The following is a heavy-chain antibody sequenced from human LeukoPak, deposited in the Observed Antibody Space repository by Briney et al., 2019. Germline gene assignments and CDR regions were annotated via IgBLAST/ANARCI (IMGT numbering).Heavy chain of an antibody. CDR3: ARVTYCGGDCYSFYYYMDV. V-gene: IGHV4-38-2*01. CDR1: GYSISSGYH. Sequence: SETLSLTCVVSGYSISSGYHWGWIRQPPGKGLEWIGSVYRSGSTYYNPSLKSRVTISVDTSKNQFSLKLSSVTAADTAVYYCARVTYCGGDCYSFYYYMDVWGKGTTVTVSS. J-gene: IGHJ6*03. CDR2: VYRSGST. D-gene: IGHD2-21*01.